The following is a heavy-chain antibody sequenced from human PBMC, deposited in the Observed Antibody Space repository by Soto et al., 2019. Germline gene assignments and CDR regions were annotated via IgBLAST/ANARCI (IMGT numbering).Heavy chain of an antibody. J-gene: IGHJ6*02. Sequence: QVQLVQSGAEVKKPGSSVKVSCKASGGTFSSYAISWVRQAPGQGLEWMGGIIPIFGTANYAQKFQGRVKITADESTSTAYMELSSLRSEDTAVYYCARDSAGFWSGYYRVYYGMDVWGQGTTVTVSS. D-gene: IGHD3-3*01. CDR2: IIPIFGTA. CDR3: ARDSAGFWSGYYRVYYGMDV. CDR1: GGTFSSYA. V-gene: IGHV1-69*01.